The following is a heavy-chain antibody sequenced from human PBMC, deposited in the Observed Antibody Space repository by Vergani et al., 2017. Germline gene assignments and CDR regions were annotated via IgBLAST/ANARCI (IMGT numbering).Heavy chain of an antibody. V-gene: IGHV2-5*04. CDR1: GFSLNTRGVS. J-gene: IGHJ6*03. D-gene: IGHD1-1*01. Sequence: QITLKESGPTLVKPTQTLTLPCTFSGFSLNTRGVSVAWIRQPPGKALDWLALIYLNDDQHYSPSLNNRVTITKDPSKNQVVLTMNNMDYVDTGTYYCADRKTDAGNIGCFYRIYYYYYMDVWGKGTMVTVSS. CDR2: IYLNDDQ. CDR3: ADRKTDAGNIGCFYRIYYYYYMDV.